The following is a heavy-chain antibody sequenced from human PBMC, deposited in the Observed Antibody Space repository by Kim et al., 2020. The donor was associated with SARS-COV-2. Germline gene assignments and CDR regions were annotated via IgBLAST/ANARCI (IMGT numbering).Heavy chain of an antibody. Sequence: APMKGRLTMSTDNSKHTLYLQMNSLRDEDTAVYYCAKSYGEYYYYYGLDVWGQGTTVSVSS. CDR3: AKSYGEYYYYYGLDV. J-gene: IGHJ6*02. D-gene: IGHD5-18*01. V-gene: IGHV3-23*01.